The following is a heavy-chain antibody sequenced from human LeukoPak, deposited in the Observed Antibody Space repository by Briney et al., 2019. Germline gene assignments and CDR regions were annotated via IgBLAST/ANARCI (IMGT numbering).Heavy chain of an antibody. CDR2: ISWNSGSI. CDR1: GFTFDDYA. Sequence: PGGSLRLSCAASGFTFDDYAMHWVRQAPGKGLEGVSGISWNSGSIGYADSVKGRFTISRDNAKNSLYLQMNSLRAEDMALYYCAKDIGYSRNRALGYWGQGTLVTVSS. J-gene: IGHJ4*02. D-gene: IGHD6-13*01. V-gene: IGHV3-9*03. CDR3: AKDIGYSRNRALGY.